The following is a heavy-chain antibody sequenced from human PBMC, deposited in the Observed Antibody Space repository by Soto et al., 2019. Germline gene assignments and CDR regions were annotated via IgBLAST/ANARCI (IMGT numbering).Heavy chain of an antibody. V-gene: IGHV1-69*12. D-gene: IGHD4-17*01. CDR2: IIPIFGTA. CDR3: ARDRATDDYGDRGDFDY. CDR1: GGTFSSYA. Sequence: QVQLVQSGAEVKKPGSSVKVSCKASGGTFSSYAISWVRQAPGQGLEWMGGIIPIFGTANYAQKFQGRVTITADESTSTAYRELSSLRSEDTAVYYCARDRATDDYGDRGDFDYWGQGTLVTVSS. J-gene: IGHJ4*02.